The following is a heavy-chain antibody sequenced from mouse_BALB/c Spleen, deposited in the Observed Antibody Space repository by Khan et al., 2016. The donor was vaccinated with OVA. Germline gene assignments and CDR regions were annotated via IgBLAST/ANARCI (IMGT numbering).Heavy chain of an antibody. J-gene: IGHJ3*01. CDR3: ARGDDFFAY. V-gene: IGHV1-26*01. CDR2: INPNTYNI. Sequence: IQLVQSGPDLVKTGASVKISCKASGYSFTAYYMNWVKLSHGKSLECIGRINPNTYNINYNQRFKGKAILTVDTSSSTAYMELRSLTSEDSAVYFCARGDDFFAYWGQGTLVTVSA. CDR1: GYSFTAYY. D-gene: IGHD2-12*01.